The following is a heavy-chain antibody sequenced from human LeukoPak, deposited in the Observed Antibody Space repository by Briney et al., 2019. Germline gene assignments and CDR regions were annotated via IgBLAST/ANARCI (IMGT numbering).Heavy chain of an antibody. CDR1: GLTFISYE. D-gene: IGHD1-1*01. Sequence: QPGGSLRLSCAASGLTFISYEMNWVRQAPGKGLEWVSYISSSGSTIYYADSVRGRFTISRDNAQNSLYLQMNSLRAEDTAVYYCARKLTGTTYFSYWGQGTLVTVSS. CDR2: ISSSGSTI. J-gene: IGHJ4*02. CDR3: ARKLTGTTYFSY. V-gene: IGHV3-48*03.